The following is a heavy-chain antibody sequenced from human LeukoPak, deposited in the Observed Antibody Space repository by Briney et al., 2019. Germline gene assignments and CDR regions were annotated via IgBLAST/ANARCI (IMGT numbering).Heavy chain of an antibody. D-gene: IGHD4-17*01. CDR2: IIPIFGTA. J-gene: IGHJ4*02. V-gene: IGHV1-69*13. CDR1: GGTFSSYA. CDR3: ARPSRASGYGDYDPNFDY. Sequence: GASVKVSCKASGGTFSSYAISWVRQAPGQGLEWMGGIIPIFGTANYAQKFQGRVTITADESTSTAYMELSSLRSEDTAVYYCARPSRASGYGDYDPNFDYWGQGTLVTVSS.